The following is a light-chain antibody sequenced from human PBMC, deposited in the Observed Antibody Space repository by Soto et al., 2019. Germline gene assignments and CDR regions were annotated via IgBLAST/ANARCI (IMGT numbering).Light chain of an antibody. CDR1: QSVSSK. J-gene: IGKJ1*01. Sequence: EIVLTQSPATLSLSPGERATLSCRASQSVSSKLAWYEQRPGQAPRLLSYGASTRATGIPARFSGSGSGTEFTLTISSLQSEDFEIYYCQQYYNWPRTFGQGTKVDIK. CDR3: QQYYNWPRT. V-gene: IGKV3-15*01. CDR2: GAS.